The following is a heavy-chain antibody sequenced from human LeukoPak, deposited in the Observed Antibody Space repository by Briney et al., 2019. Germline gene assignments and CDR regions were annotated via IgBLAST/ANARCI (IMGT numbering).Heavy chain of an antibody. CDR3: ARGRRFADILTGPTGYYFDY. V-gene: IGHV4-34*01. CDR1: GGSFGGYY. CDR2: INHSGNT. Sequence: PSETLSLTCAVYGGSFGGYYWSWIRQPPGKGLEWIGEINHSGNTNYNPSLKSRVTISVDTSKNQFSLKLSSVTAADTAVYYCARGRRFADILTGPTGYYFDYWGQGTLVTVSS. D-gene: IGHD3-9*01. J-gene: IGHJ4*02.